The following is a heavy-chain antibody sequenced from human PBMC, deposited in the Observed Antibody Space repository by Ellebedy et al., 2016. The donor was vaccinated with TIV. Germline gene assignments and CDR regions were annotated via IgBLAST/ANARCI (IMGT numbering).Heavy chain of an antibody. D-gene: IGHD2-15*01. Sequence: GESLKISCAASGFTFGNYAMNWVRQAPGKGLEWVSGITKSGDYTYYADSVRGRFAISRDNSENTVYLQINSLRAEDTAIYYCAKDQGQVVVWGLGYWGQGTLVTVSS. CDR2: ITKSGDYT. CDR3: AKDQGQVVVWGLGY. J-gene: IGHJ4*02. CDR1: GFTFGNYA. V-gene: IGHV3-23*01.